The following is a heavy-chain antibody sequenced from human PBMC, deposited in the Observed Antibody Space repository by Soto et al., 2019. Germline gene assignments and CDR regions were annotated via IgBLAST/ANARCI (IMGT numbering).Heavy chain of an antibody. Sequence: SETLSLTCTVSGGSVSTDDYYWTWIRQPPGKGLEWIGYIYYSGSTNYNTSLKSRVTISVDTSKNQFSRKLSSVTAADTAVYYCARSGALWFPWGQGTMVTVSS. V-gene: IGHV4-61*08. CDR3: ARSGALWFP. CDR1: GGSVSTDDYY. CDR2: IYYSGST. D-gene: IGHD3-10*01. J-gene: IGHJ3*01.